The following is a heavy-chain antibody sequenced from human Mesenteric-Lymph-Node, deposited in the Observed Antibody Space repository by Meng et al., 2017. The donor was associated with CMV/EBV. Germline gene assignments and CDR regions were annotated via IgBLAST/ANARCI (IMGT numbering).Heavy chain of an antibody. D-gene: IGHD4-23*01. CDR2: INHSGST. J-gene: IGHJ4*02. V-gene: IGHV4-34*01. CDR1: GGSFSGYY. Sequence: QLQPWVASSLRPSEPLSLTGAVYGGSFSGYYWSWIRQPPGKGLEWIGEINHSGSTNYNPSLKSRVTISVDTSKNQFSLKLSSVTAADTAVYYCARHQRWLKSEGGFNYWGQGTLVTVSS. CDR3: ARHQRWLKSEGGFNY.